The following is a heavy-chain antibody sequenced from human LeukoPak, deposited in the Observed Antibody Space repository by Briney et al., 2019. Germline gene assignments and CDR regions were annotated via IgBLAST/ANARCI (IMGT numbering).Heavy chain of an antibody. CDR1: GFTFSTYS. J-gene: IGHJ4*02. D-gene: IGHD5-12*01. Sequence: GGSLRLSCAVSGFTFSTYSMNWVRQAPGQGLEWVSYISSSSSTIYYADSVKGRFTISRDNAKNSLYLQTNSLRAEDTAVFYCARDGTYTDYDPDFDIWGQGTLVTVSS. V-gene: IGHV3-48*04. CDR2: ISSSSSTI. CDR3: ARDGTYTDYDPDFDI.